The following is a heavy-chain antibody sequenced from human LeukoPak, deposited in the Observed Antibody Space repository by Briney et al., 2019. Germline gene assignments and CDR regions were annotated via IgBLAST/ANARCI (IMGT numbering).Heavy chain of an antibody. D-gene: IGHD2-2*02. Sequence: ASVKVSCKASGYTFTSYGISWVRQAPGQGLEWMGWSSAYNGNTNYAQKLQGRVTMTTDTSTSTAYMELRSLRSDDTAVYYCARPVVPAAIDDAFDIWGQGTMVTVSS. CDR1: GYTFTSYG. CDR3: ARPVVPAAIDDAFDI. V-gene: IGHV1-18*01. CDR2: SSAYNGNT. J-gene: IGHJ3*02.